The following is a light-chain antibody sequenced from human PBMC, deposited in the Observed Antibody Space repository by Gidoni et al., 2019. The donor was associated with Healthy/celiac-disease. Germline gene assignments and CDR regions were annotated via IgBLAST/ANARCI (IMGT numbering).Light chain of an antibody. Sequence: DIQMTQSPSTLSASVGDRVTITCLASQSISSWLAWYQQKPGKAPKLLIYKASSLASGVPSRFSRSGSGTEFTLTISSLQPDDFATYYCQQYNSYSPWTFGQGTKVEIK. J-gene: IGKJ1*01. V-gene: IGKV1-5*03. CDR2: KAS. CDR1: QSISSW. CDR3: QQYNSYSPWT.